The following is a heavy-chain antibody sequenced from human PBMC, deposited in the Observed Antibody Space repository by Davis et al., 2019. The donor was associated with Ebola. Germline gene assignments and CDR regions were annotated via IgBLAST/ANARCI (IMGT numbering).Heavy chain of an antibody. J-gene: IGHJ6*02. D-gene: IGHD1-26*01. CDR3: ARGGSYKYYYYYYGMDV. V-gene: IGHV4-59*01. CDR2: IYYSGST. Sequence: SETLSLTCTVSGGSISSYYWSWIRQPPGKGLEWIGYIYYSGSTNYNPSLKNRVTISVDTSKNQFSLKLSSVTAADTAVYYCARGGSYKYYYYYYGMDVWGQGTTVTVSS. CDR1: GGSISSYY.